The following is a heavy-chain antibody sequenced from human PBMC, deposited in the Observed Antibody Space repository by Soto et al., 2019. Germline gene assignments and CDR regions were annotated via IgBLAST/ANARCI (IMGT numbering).Heavy chain of an antibody. J-gene: IGHJ4*02. Sequence: LRLSCEASGFTVSSNYMSWARQAPGKGLEWVSVIYSGGSTYYADSVKGRFTISRDNSKNTLYLQMNSLRAEDTAVYYCARDGYYDSSGYYEGSDYWGQGTLVTVSS. CDR3: ARDGYYDSSGYYEGSDY. D-gene: IGHD3-22*01. CDR2: IYSGGST. V-gene: IGHV3-53*01. CDR1: GFTVSSNY.